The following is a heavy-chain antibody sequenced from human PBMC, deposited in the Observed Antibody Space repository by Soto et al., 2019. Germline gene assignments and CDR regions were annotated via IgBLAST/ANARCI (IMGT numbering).Heavy chain of an antibody. Sequence: GGSLRLSCAASGFTFSSYSMNWVRQAPGKGLEWVSYINSGSIGYADSVKGRFTISRDNAKNSLYLQMNSLRAEDTALYYCAKDHYYYYYMDVWGKGTTVTVSS. CDR2: INSGSI. J-gene: IGHJ6*03. CDR3: AKDHYYYYYMDV. V-gene: IGHV3-48*04. CDR1: GFTFSSYS.